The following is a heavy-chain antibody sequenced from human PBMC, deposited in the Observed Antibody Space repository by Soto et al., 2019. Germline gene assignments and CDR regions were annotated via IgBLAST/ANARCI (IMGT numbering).Heavy chain of an antibody. CDR3: ASRTAGTTYFDY. Sequence: QVQLQESGPGLVRPSETLSLTCTVSGGSISNYFWSWIRQPPGKGLEWIGYVSDSGSTNYNPSLKSRATISANTSSMQFSPKLRSVTAADTAVYYCASRTAGTTYFDYWGQGTLVTVSS. CDR2: VSDSGST. J-gene: IGHJ4*02. CDR1: GGSISNYF. D-gene: IGHD1-1*01. V-gene: IGHV4-59*08.